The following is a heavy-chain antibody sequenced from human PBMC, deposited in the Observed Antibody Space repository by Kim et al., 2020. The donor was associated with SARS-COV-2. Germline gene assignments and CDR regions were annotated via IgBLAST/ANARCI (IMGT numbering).Heavy chain of an antibody. Sequence: SVKVSCKASGGTFSSYTISWVRQAPGQGLEWMGRIIPILGIANYAQKFQGRVTITADKSTSTAYMELSSLRSEDTAVYYCARDQGAGITMAPTTTNWFDPWGQGTLVTVSS. J-gene: IGHJ5*02. CDR3: ARDQGAGITMAPTTTNWFDP. D-gene: IGHD3-10*01. CDR1: GGTFSSYT. V-gene: IGHV1-69*04. CDR2: IIPILGIA.